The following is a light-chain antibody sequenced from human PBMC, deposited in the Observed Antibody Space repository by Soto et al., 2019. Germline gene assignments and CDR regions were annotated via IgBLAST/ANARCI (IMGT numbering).Light chain of an antibody. CDR2: DAS. Sequence: IVLTQSPATLPLSTGERATLSCRASQSVYNYLAWYQQKPGQAPRLLIYDASNRATGIPARFSGSGSGTDFTLTISRLEPEDFALYYCQHYGRSPITFGQGTRLEIK. CDR3: QHYGRSPIT. J-gene: IGKJ5*01. CDR1: QSVYNY. V-gene: IGKV3-11*01.